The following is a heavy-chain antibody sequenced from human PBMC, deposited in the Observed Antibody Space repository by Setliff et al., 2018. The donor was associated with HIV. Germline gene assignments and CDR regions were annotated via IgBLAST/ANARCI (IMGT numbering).Heavy chain of an antibody. CDR1: GYSFTSYW. V-gene: IGHV5-51*01. D-gene: IGHD6-13*01. CDR2: IYPGDSDT. Sequence: PGESLTISCQGSGYSFTSYWIGWVRQMPGKGLEWMGIIYPGDSDTRYSPSFQGQVTISADKSISTAYLQWSSLKASDTAIYYCARAAAGDYYYYYMDVWGKGTTVTVSS. J-gene: IGHJ6*03. CDR3: ARAAAGDYYYYYMDV.